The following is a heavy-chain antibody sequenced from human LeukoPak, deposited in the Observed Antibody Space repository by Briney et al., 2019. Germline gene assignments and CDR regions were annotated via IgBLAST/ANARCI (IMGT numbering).Heavy chain of an antibody. D-gene: IGHD1-26*01. CDR1: GFTLSSYS. CDR3: AREGWELHNILDY. V-gene: IGHV3-21*01. Sequence: PGGSLRLSCAASGFTLSSYSMNWVRQAPGKGLEWASYISSRSSYIYYADSVKGRFTISRDNAKNSLYLQMNSLRAEDTAVYYCAREGWELHNILDYWGQGTLVTVSS. CDR2: ISSRSSYI. J-gene: IGHJ4*02.